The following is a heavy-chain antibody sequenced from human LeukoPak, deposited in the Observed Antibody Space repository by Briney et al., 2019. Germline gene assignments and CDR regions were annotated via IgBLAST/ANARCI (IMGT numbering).Heavy chain of an antibody. J-gene: IGHJ4*02. Sequence: SQTLSLTCTVSGGSLSGGGYYWSWIRQHPGKGLEWIGYIYYSGSTYYNPSLKSRVTISVDTSKNQFSLKLSSVTAADTAVYYCARVEYYGSGSLDYWGQGTLVTVSS. D-gene: IGHD3-10*01. CDR2: IYYSGST. CDR1: GGSLSGGGYY. CDR3: ARVEYYGSGSLDY. V-gene: IGHV4-31*03.